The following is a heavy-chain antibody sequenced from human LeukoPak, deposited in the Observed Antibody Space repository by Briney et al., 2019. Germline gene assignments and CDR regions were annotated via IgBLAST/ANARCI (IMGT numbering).Heavy chain of an antibody. J-gene: IGHJ3*02. V-gene: IGHV4-34*01. CDR2: IYHSGST. D-gene: IGHD3-22*01. CDR1: GGSFSGYY. CDR3: ARHMSYYYDSSGYFSPTAGGLDAFDI. Sequence: PSETLSLTCAVYGGSFSGYYWSWIRQPPGKGLEWIGYIYHSGSTYYNPSLKSRVTISVDRSKNQFSLKLSSVTAADTAVYYCARHMSYYYDSSGYFSPTAGGLDAFDIWGQGTMVTVSS.